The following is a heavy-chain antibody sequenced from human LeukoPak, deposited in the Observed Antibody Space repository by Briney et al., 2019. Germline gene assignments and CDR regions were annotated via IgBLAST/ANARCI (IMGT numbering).Heavy chain of an antibody. V-gene: IGHV1-2*04. Sequence: ASVKVSCKASGYTFTGYYMHWVGQAHGQGLEWMGWINPNSGGTNYAQKFQGWVTMTRDTSISTAYMELSRLRSDDTAVYYCARDRGSSWYVVDAFDIWGQGTMVTVSS. CDR1: GYTFTGYY. J-gene: IGHJ3*02. D-gene: IGHD6-13*01. CDR3: ARDRGSSWYVVDAFDI. CDR2: INPNSGGT.